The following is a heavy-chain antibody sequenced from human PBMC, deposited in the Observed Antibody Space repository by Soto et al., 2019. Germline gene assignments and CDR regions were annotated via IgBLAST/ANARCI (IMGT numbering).Heavy chain of an antibody. CDR1: GYSFNSYA. D-gene: IGHD3-10*01. Sequence: RASVKVSCKASGYSFNSYALHWVRQAPGQRLEWMAWINAGNRNTRYSQRFQGRVTVTRDTSANTTYMELSNLRSEDTAVYYCARASGAGWSRTDYAMGVWGQGTTVTVSS. J-gene: IGHJ6*02. CDR2: INAGNRNT. CDR3: ARASGAGWSRTDYAMGV. V-gene: IGHV1-3*01.